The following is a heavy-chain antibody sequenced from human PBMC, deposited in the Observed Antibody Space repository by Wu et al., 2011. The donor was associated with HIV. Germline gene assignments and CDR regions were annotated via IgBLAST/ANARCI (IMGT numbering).Heavy chain of an antibody. J-gene: IGHJ6*02. CDR3: AREGIVVVPAATYGMDV. CDR2: ISADNGDT. CDR1: GGTFSSYA. D-gene: IGHD2-2*01. Sequence: QVQLVQSGAEVKKPGSSVKVSCKASGGTFSSYAISWVRQAPGQGLEWMGWISADNGDTNYAQKLQGRVTMTTDTSTSTAYMELRSLRFDDTAVYYCAREGIVVVPAATYGMDVWGQGTTVTVSS. V-gene: IGHV1-18*01.